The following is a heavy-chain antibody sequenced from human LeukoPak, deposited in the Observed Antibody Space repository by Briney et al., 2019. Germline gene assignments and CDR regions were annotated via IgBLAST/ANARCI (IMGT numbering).Heavy chain of an antibody. CDR2: INPSGGRT. V-gene: IGHV1-46*01. D-gene: IGHD4-17*01. CDR3: ARGGRDYGDFLAGH. J-gene: IGHJ4*02. Sequence: ASVKVSCKASGYTFISYFMNWVRQAPGQGLEWMGIINPSGGRTNYAQKFEGRVIVTRDTSTSRVYMELYSPRSEDTAVYYCARGGRDYGDFLAGHWGQGTLVTVSS. CDR1: GYTFISYF.